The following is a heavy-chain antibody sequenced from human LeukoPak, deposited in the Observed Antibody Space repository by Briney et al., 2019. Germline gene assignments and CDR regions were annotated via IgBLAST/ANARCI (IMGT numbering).Heavy chain of an antibody. CDR3: ARSKDSGYNYGFY. CDR1: GDPISTYY. CDR2: IYYSGST. Sequence: PSETLSLTCTVSGDPISTYYWSWIRQPPGKGLEWIGYIYYSGSTNYNPSLKSRVTISVDTSKNQFSLKLSSVTAADTAVYYCARSKDSGYNYGFYWGQGTLVTVSS. V-gene: IGHV4-59*01. D-gene: IGHD5-18*01. J-gene: IGHJ4*02.